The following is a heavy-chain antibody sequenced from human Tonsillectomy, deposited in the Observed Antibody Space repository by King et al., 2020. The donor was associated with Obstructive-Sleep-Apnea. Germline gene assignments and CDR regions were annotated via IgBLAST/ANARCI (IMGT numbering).Heavy chain of an antibody. D-gene: IGHD5-12*01. V-gene: IGHV4-59*08. CDR1: GGSISNYY. CDR3: ARHRGVEDYGGYGDYFDY. CDR2: MYYSGNT. J-gene: IGHJ4*02. Sequence: QLQESGPGLVKPSETLSLTCTVSGGSISNYYWSWIRQPPGKGLEWIGYMYYSGNTNFNPSLKSRVTISADTSKIQFSLRLSSVTAADTAVYYCARHRGVEDYGGYGDYFDYWGQGTLVTVSS.